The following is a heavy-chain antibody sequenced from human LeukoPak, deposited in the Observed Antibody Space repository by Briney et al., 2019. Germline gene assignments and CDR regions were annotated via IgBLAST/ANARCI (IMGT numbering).Heavy chain of an antibody. Sequence: GESLKISCKGSGYSFITYWIAWLRLMPGKGLEWMGIIYPGDSETRYSTSFQGQVTISADKSISTAYLQWSSLKASDTAIYYCARQQYLAFDIWGQGTMVTVSS. CDR2: IYPGDSET. D-gene: IGHD2/OR15-2a*01. V-gene: IGHV5-51*01. CDR3: ARQQYLAFDI. J-gene: IGHJ3*02. CDR1: GYSFITYW.